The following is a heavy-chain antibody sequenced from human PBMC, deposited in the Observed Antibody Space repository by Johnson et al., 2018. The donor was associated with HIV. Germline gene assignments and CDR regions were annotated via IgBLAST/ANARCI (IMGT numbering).Heavy chain of an antibody. CDR2: IKQDGSEK. Sequence: MQLVESGGGLVKPGGSLRLSCAASGITFSSAWMGWVRQAPGKGLEWVANIKQDGSEKYYVDSVKGRFTISRDNAKNSLYLQMNSLRAEDTALYYCARWIRYCGGDCYDVFDIWGQGTKVTVSS. J-gene: IGHJ3*02. CDR1: GITFSSAW. CDR3: ARWIRYCGGDCYDVFDI. D-gene: IGHD2-21*02. V-gene: IGHV3-7*03.